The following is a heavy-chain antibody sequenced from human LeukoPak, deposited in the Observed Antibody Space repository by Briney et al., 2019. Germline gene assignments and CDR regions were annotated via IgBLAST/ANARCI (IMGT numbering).Heavy chain of an antibody. CDR1: GFTFSSYE. CDR2: IFPSGGEI. Sequence: GGSLRLSCAASGFTFSSYEMNWVRQAPGKGLEWVSSIFPSGGEIHYADSVRGRFTISRDNSKNTLHLQMNSLRAEDAAVYFCAKAPVTSCRGAYCYPFDSWGQGTLVTVSS. CDR3: AKAPVTSCRGAYCYPFDS. V-gene: IGHV3-23*01. D-gene: IGHD2-21*01. J-gene: IGHJ4*02.